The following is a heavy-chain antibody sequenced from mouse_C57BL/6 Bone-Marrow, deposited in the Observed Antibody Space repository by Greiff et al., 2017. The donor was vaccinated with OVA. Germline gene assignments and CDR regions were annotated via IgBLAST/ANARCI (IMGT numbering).Heavy chain of an antibody. D-gene: IGHD1-1*01. J-gene: IGHJ4*01. CDR2: IWRGGST. CDR1: GFSLTSYG. V-gene: IGHV2-5*01. CDR3: AKKGYYGSVYYYAIDY. Sequence: QVQLQQSGPGLVQPSQSLSITCTVSGFSLTSYGVHWVRQSPGKGLEWLGVIWRGGSTDYNAAFMSRLSITKDNSKSQVFFKMNSLQADDTAIYYCAKKGYYGSVYYYAIDYWGQGTSVTVSS.